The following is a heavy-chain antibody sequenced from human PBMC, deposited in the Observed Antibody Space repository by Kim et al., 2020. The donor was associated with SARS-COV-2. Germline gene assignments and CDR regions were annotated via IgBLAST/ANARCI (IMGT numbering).Heavy chain of an antibody. CDR3: AKDPEVGAYFDY. Sequence: YYADSVKGRFTISRDNSKNTLYLQMNSLRAEDTAVYYCAKDPEVGAYFDYWGQGTLVTVSS. V-gene: IGHV3-23*01. J-gene: IGHJ4*02. D-gene: IGHD1-26*01.